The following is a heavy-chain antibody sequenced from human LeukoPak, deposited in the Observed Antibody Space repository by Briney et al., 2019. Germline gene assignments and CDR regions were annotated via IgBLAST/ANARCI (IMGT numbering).Heavy chain of an antibody. CDR3: ARDYYDSSGYYRLFDY. CDR2: IYYSGST. Sequence: SETLSLTCTVSGGSISSYYWGWIRQPPGKGLEWIGSIYYSGSTYYNPSLKSRVTISVDTSKNQFSLKLSSVTAADTAVYYCARDYYDSSGYYRLFDYWGQGTLVTVSS. CDR1: GGSISSYY. V-gene: IGHV4-39*07. J-gene: IGHJ4*02. D-gene: IGHD3-22*01.